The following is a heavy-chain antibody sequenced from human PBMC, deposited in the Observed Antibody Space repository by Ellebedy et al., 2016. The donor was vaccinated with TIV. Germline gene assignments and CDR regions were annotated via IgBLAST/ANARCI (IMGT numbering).Heavy chain of an antibody. CDR2: IFYSGST. Sequence: SETLSLTCTVSGGSISTSDYYWSWIRQPPGKGLEWIGYIFYSGSTYYNPSLKSRLTISVDTSRNQFSLRLSSVTAADTAVYYCARVNAVAATAADSWGQGTLVTVSS. CDR3: ARVNAVAATAADS. CDR1: GGSISTSDYY. D-gene: IGHD2-15*01. V-gene: IGHV4-30-4*01. J-gene: IGHJ4*02.